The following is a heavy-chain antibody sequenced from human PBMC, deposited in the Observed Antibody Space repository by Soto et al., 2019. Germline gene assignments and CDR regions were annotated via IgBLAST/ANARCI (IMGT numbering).Heavy chain of an antibody. CDR1: GFTFSSYW. D-gene: IGHD2-15*01. Sequence: GGSLRLSCAASGFTFSSYWMSWVRQAPGKGLEWVANIKQDGSEKYYVDSVKGRFTISRDNAKHSLYLQMNSLRAEDTAVYYCARDWGIVVVVAATDAFDIWGQGTMVTVSS. J-gene: IGHJ3*02. CDR3: ARDWGIVVVVAATDAFDI. CDR2: IKQDGSEK. V-gene: IGHV3-7*01.